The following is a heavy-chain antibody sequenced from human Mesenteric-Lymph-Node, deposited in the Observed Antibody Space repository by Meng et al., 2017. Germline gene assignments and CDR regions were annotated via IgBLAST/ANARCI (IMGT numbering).Heavy chain of an antibody. CDR3: ARDGPSYGGNQYYFDY. CDR1: GGSISSSSYY. J-gene: IGHJ4*02. D-gene: IGHD4-23*01. Sequence: GSLRLSCTVSGGSISSSSYYWGWIRQPPGKGLEWIGSIYYSGSTYYNPSLKSRVTISVDTSKNQFSLKLSSVTAADTAVYYCARDGPSYGGNQYYFDYWGQGTLVTVSS. V-gene: IGHV4-39*07. CDR2: IYYSGST.